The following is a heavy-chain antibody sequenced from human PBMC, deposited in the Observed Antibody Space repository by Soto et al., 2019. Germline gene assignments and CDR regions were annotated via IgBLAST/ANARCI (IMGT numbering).Heavy chain of an antibody. J-gene: IGHJ3*02. Sequence: QVQLVQSGTEVKKPGSSVKVSCKASGGTFSSYAISWVRQAPGQGLEWMGGIIPIFGTTNYAQRFQGRVSITAYESTSTTYMELSSLRSEDTAVYYCAGSYKYGSGTCDAFDIWGQGTLVTVSS. D-gene: IGHD3-10*01. CDR3: AGSYKYGSGTCDAFDI. CDR2: IIPIFGTT. V-gene: IGHV1-69*01. CDR1: GGTFSSYA.